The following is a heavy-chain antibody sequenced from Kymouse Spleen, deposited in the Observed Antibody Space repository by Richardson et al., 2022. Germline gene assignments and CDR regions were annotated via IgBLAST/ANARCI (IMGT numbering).Heavy chain of an antibody. Sequence: QVQLQQWGAGLLKPSETLSLTCAVYGGSFSGYYWSWIRQPPGKGLEWIGEINHSGSTNYNPSLKSRVTISVDTSKNQFSLKLSSVTAADTAVYYCARQLVRGFDYWGQGTLVTVSS. J-gene: IGHJ4*02. CDR2: INHSGST. V-gene: IGHV4-34*01. CDR1: GGSFSGYY. D-gene: IGHD6-6*01. CDR3: ARQLVRGFDY.